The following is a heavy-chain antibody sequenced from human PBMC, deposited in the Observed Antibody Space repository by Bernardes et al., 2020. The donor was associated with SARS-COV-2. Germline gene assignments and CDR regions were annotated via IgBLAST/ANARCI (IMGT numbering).Heavy chain of an antibody. CDR1: GFTVSSNY. Sequence: GGSLRLSCAASGFTVSSNYMSWVRQAPGKGLEWVSVIYSGGSTYYADSVKGRFTISRDNSKNTLYLQMNSLRTEDTAVYYCARVSRVRIELFHYQREIDYWGQGTLVTVSS. J-gene: IGHJ4*02. D-gene: IGHD3-10*01. CDR2: IYSGGST. CDR3: ARVSRVRIELFHYQREIDY. V-gene: IGHV3-66*02.